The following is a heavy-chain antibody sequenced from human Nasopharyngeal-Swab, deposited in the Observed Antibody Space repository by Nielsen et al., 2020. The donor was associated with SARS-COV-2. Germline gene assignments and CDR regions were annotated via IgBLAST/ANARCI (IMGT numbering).Heavy chain of an antibody. V-gene: IGHV4-39*07. CDR3: ARDTGCGGDCPKEVNSYGMDV. J-gene: IGHJ6*02. CDR2: IYYSGST. D-gene: IGHD2-21*01. Sequence: WIRQPPGKGLEWIGSIYYSGSTYYNPSLKSRVTISVDTSKSQFSLKLSSVTAAVTAVYYCARDTGCGGDCPKEVNSYGMDVWGQGTTVTVSS.